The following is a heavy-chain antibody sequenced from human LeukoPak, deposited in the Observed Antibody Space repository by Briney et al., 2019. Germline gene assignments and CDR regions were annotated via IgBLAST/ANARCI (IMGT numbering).Heavy chain of an antibody. CDR2: IGNKGGT. CDR3: TKSLYCSAGSCYKFDY. D-gene: IGHD2-15*01. Sequence: GGSLRLSCTASGFTFSTHALSWVRRAPGKGLEWVSTIGNKGGTYYVDSVKGRFTISRDNSKNTLNLQMNSLRADDTAVYYCTKSLYCSAGSCYKFDYWGQGTLVTVSS. CDR1: GFTFSTHA. J-gene: IGHJ4*02. V-gene: IGHV3-23*01.